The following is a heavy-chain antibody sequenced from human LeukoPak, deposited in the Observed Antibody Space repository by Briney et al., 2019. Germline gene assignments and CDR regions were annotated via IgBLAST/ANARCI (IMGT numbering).Heavy chain of an antibody. V-gene: IGHV1-3*01. D-gene: IGHD6-13*01. J-gene: IGHJ3*02. CDR3: ARTTRSWYEDNDAFDI. CDR2: INAGNGNR. CDR1: AYSFTIYT. Sequence: ASVKVSCKASAYSFTIYTIHWVRQAPGQRLEWMGWINAGNGNRRYSQNFRGRITITRDTSATTAYMELSSLRPEDTAVYYCARTTRSWYEDNDAFDIWGQGTTVTVSS.